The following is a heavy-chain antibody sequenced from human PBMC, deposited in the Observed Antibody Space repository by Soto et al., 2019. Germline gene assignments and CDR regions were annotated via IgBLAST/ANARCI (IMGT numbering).Heavy chain of an antibody. J-gene: IGHJ6*02. Sequence: GASVKVSCKASGGTFSSYAISWVRQAPGQGLEWMGGIIPIFGTANYAQKFQGRVTITADESTSTAYMELSSLRSEDTAVYYCARVEGRYCSSTSCYGFGYYYGMDVWGQGTTVTVSS. CDR2: IIPIFGTA. D-gene: IGHD2-2*01. CDR1: GGTFSSYA. CDR3: ARVEGRYCSSTSCYGFGYYYGMDV. V-gene: IGHV1-69*13.